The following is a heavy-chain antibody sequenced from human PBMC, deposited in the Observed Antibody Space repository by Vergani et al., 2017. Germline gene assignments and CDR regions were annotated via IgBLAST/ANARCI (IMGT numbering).Heavy chain of an antibody. Sequence: QGQLVQSGAEVKKPGASVKVSCKASGYTFTSYGISWVRQAPGQGLEWMGWISPFNGNTDYAQNVQGRVTMTTDTSTTTAYMELRRLRSDDTAIYYCARVIVGCSRTNCFADHWGQGTLVTVSS. CDR2: ISPFNGNT. D-gene: IGHD2-2*01. V-gene: IGHV1-18*01. CDR3: ARVIVGCSRTNCFADH. CDR1: GYTFTSYG. J-gene: IGHJ4*02.